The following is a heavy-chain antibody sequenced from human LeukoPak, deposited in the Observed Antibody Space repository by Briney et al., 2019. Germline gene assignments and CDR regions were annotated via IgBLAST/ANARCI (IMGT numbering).Heavy chain of an antibody. D-gene: IGHD4-23*01. V-gene: IGHV3-21*01. J-gene: IGHJ3*02. CDR3: ARDQDGGNLNDAFDI. Sequence: GGSLRPSCAASGFTFSSYSMNWVRQAPGKGLEWVSSISSSSYIYYADSVKGRFTISRDNAKNSLYLQMNSLRAEDTAVYYCARDQDGGNLNDAFDIWGQGTMVTVSS. CDR2: ISSSSYI. CDR1: GFTFSSYS.